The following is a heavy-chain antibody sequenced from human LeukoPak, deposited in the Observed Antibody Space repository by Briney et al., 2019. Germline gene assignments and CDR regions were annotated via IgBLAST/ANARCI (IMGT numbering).Heavy chain of an antibody. CDR2: ISYDGSNK. J-gene: IGHJ4*02. D-gene: IGHD3-9*01. CDR3: ARDLRYFDWLLFFDY. V-gene: IGHV3-30-3*01. Sequence: GGSLRLSCAASGFTFSSYAMHWVRQAPGKGLEWVAVISYDGSNKYYADSVKGRFTISRDNSKNTLYLQMNSLRAEDTAVYYCARDLRYFDWLLFFDYWGQGTLVTVSS. CDR1: GFTFSSYA.